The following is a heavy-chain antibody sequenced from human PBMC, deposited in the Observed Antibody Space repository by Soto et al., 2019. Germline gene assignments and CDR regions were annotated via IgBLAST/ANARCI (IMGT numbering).Heavy chain of an antibody. CDR1: GFTFSSYA. V-gene: IGHV3-23*01. Sequence: SGGSLRLSCAASGFTFSSYAMSWVRQAPGKGLEWVSAISGSGGSTYYADSVKGRFTISRDNSKNTLYLQMNSLRAEDTAVYYCVKGFESYDSSGYYYWYYFDYWGQGTLVTVSS. D-gene: IGHD3-22*01. CDR3: VKGFESYDSSGYYYWYYFDY. J-gene: IGHJ4*02. CDR2: ISGSGGST.